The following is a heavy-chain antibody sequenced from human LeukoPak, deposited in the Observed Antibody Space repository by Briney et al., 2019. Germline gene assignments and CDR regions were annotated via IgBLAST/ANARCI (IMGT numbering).Heavy chain of an antibody. CDR1: GDSVSSSEAA. CDR3: ARSRGDLDF. J-gene: IGHJ4*02. Sequence: SQTLSLTCAISGDSVSSSEAAWNWIRQSPSRGLEWLGRTYYRPKWYYGYAASVRGRITINADTSRNQFSLQLNSVTPEDTAVYYCARSRGDLDFWGQGSLVTVSS. CDR2: TYYRPKWYY. V-gene: IGHV6-1*01. D-gene: IGHD7-27*01.